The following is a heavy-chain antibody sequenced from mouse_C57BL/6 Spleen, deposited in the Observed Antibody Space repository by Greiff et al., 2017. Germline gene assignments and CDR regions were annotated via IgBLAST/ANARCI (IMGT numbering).Heavy chain of an antibody. D-gene: IGHD1-1*01. V-gene: IGHV5-4*01. CDR2: ISDGVSYN. J-gene: IGHJ2*01. CDR3: ARDTTVVPFDY. CDR1: GFNFSSYA. Sequence: EVKLMESGGGLVKPGGSLKLSCAASGFNFSSYALPGVCQTPEKRLEWVATISDGVSYNNSTDNVKGRNTISSDKAKNNLYLQMSNLTSEDTAMYYCARDTTVVPFDYWGQGTTLTVSS.